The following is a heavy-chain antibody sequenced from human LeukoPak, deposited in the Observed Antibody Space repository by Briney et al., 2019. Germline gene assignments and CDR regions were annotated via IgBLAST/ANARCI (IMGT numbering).Heavy chain of an antibody. J-gene: IGHJ6*02. Sequence: SQTLSLTCTVSGVSISSGGYHWSWIRQHQEKGLEWIGYIYYSGSTYYNPSLKSRVSISVDTSKNQFSLKLNSVTVADTAVYYCAREADSGTYARYGMDVWGQGTTVTVSS. CDR3: AREADSGTYARYGMDV. V-gene: IGHV4-31*03. CDR1: GVSISSGGYH. D-gene: IGHD1-26*01. CDR2: IYYSGST.